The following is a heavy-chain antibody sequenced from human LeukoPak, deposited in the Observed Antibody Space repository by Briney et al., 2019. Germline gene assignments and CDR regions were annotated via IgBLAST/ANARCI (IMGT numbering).Heavy chain of an antibody. D-gene: IGHD3-9*01. CDR3: VRGSQFNIYNGYDAKEKDY. V-gene: IGHV3-33*01. J-gene: IGHJ4*02. Sequence: PGGSLRLSCAASGFTFSSYAMHWVRQPPGKGLEWVAVIWHDGTTQYYGGSVKGRFNVSRDNSKNTLHLHMTSLRAEDTAVFYCVRGSQFNIYNGYDAKEKDYWGQGTLVTVSS. CDR1: GFTFSSYA. CDR2: IWHDGTTQ.